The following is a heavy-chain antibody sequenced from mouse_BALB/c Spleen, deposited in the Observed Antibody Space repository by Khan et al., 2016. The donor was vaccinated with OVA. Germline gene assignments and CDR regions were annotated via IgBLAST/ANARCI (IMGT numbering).Heavy chain of an antibody. CDR2: MWSDGST. CDR1: GFSLTNYG. CDR3: ARQPYYHYNIMDY. J-gene: IGHJ4*01. Sequence: QVQLKESGPGLVAPSQSLSITCTISGFSLTNYGVHWISQPPGKGLEWLVVMWSDGSTTYNSALKSRLTISKDNSKSQVSLKMNSLQTEDSALYFCARQPYYHYNIMDYWGQGTSVTVSS. D-gene: IGHD2-10*01. V-gene: IGHV2-6-1*01.